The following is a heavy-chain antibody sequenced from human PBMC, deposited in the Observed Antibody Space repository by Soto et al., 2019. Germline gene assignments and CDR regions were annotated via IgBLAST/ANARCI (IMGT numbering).Heavy chain of an antibody. CDR3: AKGYRPQRRFLEWSYYFDY. J-gene: IGHJ4*02. CDR2: ISYDGSNK. Sequence: PGGSLRLSCAASGFTFSSYGMHWVRQAPGKGLEWVAVISYDGSNKYYADSVKGRFTISRDNSKNTLYLQMNSLRAEDTAVYYCAKGYRPQRRFLEWSYYFDYWGQGTLVTVSS. V-gene: IGHV3-30*18. D-gene: IGHD3-3*01. CDR1: GFTFSSYG.